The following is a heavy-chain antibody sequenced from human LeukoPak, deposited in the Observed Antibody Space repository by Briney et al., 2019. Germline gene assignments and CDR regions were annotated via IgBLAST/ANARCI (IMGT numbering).Heavy chain of an antibody. D-gene: IGHD2-15*01. Sequence: GGSLRLSCAASGFTFSSYSMNWVRQAPGKGLEWVSSISGSTTYIYYADSVKGRFTISRDSAKNSLYLQMNSLRAEDTAVYYCARDGYCSGVTCYGSYWGQGTLVTVSS. V-gene: IGHV3-21*01. CDR3: ARDGYCSGVTCYGSY. J-gene: IGHJ4*02. CDR1: GFTFSSYS. CDR2: ISGSTTYI.